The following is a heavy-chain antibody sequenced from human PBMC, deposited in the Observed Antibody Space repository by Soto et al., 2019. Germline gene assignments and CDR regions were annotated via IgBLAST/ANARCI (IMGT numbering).Heavy chain of an antibody. CDR1: GFTFTNYW. CDR3: ARGDFYDSSGPFSDAFDI. D-gene: IGHD3-22*01. Sequence: EVQLVESGGGLVQPGGSLRLSCAASGFTFTNYWMSWVRQAPGKGLEWVANIKQDGSQKWYVDSVKGRFTISRDNTKNSLYLQMNSLRAEDTAVYYGARGDFYDSSGPFSDAFDIWGQGTMVTVSS. V-gene: IGHV3-7*04. J-gene: IGHJ3*02. CDR2: IKQDGSQK.